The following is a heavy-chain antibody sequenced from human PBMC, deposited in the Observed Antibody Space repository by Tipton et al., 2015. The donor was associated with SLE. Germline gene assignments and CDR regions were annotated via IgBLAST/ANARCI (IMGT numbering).Heavy chain of an antibody. CDR3: ASGILTGNAAFDL. CDR1: GGSFSGYY. J-gene: IGHJ3*01. V-gene: IGHV4-34*01. D-gene: IGHD3-9*01. CDR2: INHSGST. Sequence: TLSLTCAVYGGSFSGYYWSWIRQPPGKGLEWIGEINHSGSTNYNPSLKSRVTISVDTSKNQFSQKLRPVTAADPAVYYCASGILTGNAAFDLGGQGTMVSVSP.